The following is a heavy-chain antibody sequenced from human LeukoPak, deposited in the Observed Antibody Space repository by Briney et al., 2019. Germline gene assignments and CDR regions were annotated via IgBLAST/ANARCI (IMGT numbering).Heavy chain of an antibody. Sequence: GGSLRLSCGVSGFTFSSYSMCWVRQAPGKGLEWVSFISSSSSYIYYAYSVKGRFTISRDNAKNSLYLQMNSLRAEATAVYYCGSGTMFPYYFDYWGQGTLVTVSS. CDR2: ISSSSSYI. V-gene: IGHV3-21*01. J-gene: IGHJ4*02. CDR1: GFTFSSYS. CDR3: GSGTMFPYYFDY. D-gene: IGHD3-10*02.